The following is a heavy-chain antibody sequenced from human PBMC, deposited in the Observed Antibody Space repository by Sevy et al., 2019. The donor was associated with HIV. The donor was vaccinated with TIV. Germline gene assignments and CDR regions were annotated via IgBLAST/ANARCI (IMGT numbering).Heavy chain of an antibody. CDR2: ISGSAYSK. Sequence: GGSLRLSCAASGFTFNTYAMSWVRQAPGKGLEWVSGISGSAYSKYYADSVKGRFTISRDNSKNTLSLQMNSLRAEDTAVYYCAKESSGYNYDSSGSLDYWGQGTLVTVSS. D-gene: IGHD3-22*01. CDR3: AKESSGYNYDSSGSLDY. V-gene: IGHV3-23*01. J-gene: IGHJ4*02. CDR1: GFTFNTYA.